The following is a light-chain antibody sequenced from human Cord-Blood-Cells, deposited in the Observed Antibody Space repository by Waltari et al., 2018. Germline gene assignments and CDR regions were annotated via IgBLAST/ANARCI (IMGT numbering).Light chain of an antibody. CDR3: AAWDDSLSGNWV. Sequence: QSVLTQPPSASGTPGQRVTISCSGSSSNIGSNYVYWYQQLPGTAPKLLIYRNNHRPSGVPDRFSGSKSGTSASLAISGLRSEDEADYYCAAWDDSLSGNWVFGGGTKLTVL. CDR2: RNN. J-gene: IGLJ3*02. CDR1: SSNIGSNY. V-gene: IGLV1-47*01.